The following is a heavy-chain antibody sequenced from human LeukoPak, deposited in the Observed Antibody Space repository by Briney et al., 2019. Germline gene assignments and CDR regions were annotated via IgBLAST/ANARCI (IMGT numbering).Heavy chain of an antibody. D-gene: IGHD4-11*01. J-gene: IGHJ4*02. CDR3: ARPAVKYSNYYFDY. V-gene: IGHV4-39*01. Sequence: PGGSLRLSCAASGFTFSSYGMHWVRQPPGKGLEWIGSTYYSGTTYYNPSLKSRVTISVDTSKNQFSLNLSSVTAADTAVYYCARPAVKYSNYYFDYWGQGTLVTVSS. CDR2: TYYSGTT. CDR1: GFTFSSYG.